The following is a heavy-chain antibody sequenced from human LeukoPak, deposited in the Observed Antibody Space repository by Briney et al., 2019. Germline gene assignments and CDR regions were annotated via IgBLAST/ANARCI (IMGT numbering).Heavy chain of an antibody. CDR1: GYTFTSYG. V-gene: IGHV1-18*01. Sequence: GPVKVSCKASGYTFTSYGISWVRQAPGQGLEWMGWISAYNGNTNYAQKLQGRVTMTTDTSTSTAYMELRSLRSDDTAVYYCAKGDYSGWFDPWGQGTLVTVSS. J-gene: IGHJ5*02. D-gene: IGHD4-17*01. CDR3: AKGDYSGWFDP. CDR2: ISAYNGNT.